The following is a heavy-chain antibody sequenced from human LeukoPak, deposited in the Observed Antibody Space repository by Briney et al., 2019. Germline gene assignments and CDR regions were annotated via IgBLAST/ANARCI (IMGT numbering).Heavy chain of an antibody. Sequence: GESLQISFQGSGYSFTSYWIGWVRPMPGKGLEWRGIIYPGDSDTRYSPSFQGQVTISADKSISTASLQWSSLKASDTAMYYCARLSAVPRGEFDYWGQGTLVTVSS. CDR3: ARLSAVPRGEFDY. CDR2: IYPGDSDT. V-gene: IGHV5-51*01. D-gene: IGHD3-16*01. J-gene: IGHJ4*02. CDR1: GYSFTSYW.